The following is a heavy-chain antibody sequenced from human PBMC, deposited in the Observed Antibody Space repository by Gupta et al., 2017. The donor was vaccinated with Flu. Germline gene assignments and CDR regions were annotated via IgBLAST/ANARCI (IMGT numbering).Heavy chain of an antibody. J-gene: IGHJ6*02. CDR3: ARDGHNDPWEIYYYGMDV. CDR2: IYHSGST. D-gene: IGHD1-1*01. CDR1: GGSVNTGNYY. V-gene: IGHV4-61*01. Sequence: QVQLQESGPGLVKPSETLSLTCTVSGGSVNTGNYYWTWIRQSPGKGLEWIGYIYHSGSTNSNPSLKSRVTISLDTSKNQFSLRLSSVTTADTAVYYCARDGHNDPWEIYYYGMDVWGQGTTVTVS.